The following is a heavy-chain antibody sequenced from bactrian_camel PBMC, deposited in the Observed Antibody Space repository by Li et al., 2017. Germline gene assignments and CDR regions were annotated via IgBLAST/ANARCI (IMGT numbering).Heavy chain of an antibody. CDR1: DYPWGNNC. CDR2: IQIGGEST. D-gene: IGHD3*01. J-gene: IGHJ4*01. V-gene: IGHV3S31*01. Sequence: DVQLVESGGGSVQAGGSLTLSCVASDYPWGNNCMGWFRQVSGEEREGVAAIQIGGESTFIGDSVKGRFTTSQDSAKKTLYLQMNSLKPEDTAMYYCAADRTCASLKSGTIDSRSQGTQVTVS.